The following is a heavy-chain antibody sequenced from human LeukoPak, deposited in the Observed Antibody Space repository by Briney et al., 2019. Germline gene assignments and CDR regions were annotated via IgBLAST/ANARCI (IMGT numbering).Heavy chain of an antibody. J-gene: IGHJ4*02. Sequence: RASVKVSCKVSGYTLTELSMHWVRQAPGKGLEWMGGFDPEDGETIYAQKFQGRVTMTEDTSTDTAYMELSSLRSEDTAVYYCARDRGYDSAARPIDYWGQGTLVTVSS. CDR1: GYTLTELS. D-gene: IGHD5-12*01. V-gene: IGHV1-24*01. CDR3: ARDRGYDSAARPIDY. CDR2: FDPEDGET.